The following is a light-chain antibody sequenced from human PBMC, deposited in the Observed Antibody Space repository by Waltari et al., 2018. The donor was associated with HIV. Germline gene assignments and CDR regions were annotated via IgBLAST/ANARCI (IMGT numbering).Light chain of an antibody. Sequence: QSALTQPPAASGSPGQSVTISCTGTSNDIGPYNYFSWYQQHQDKAPRLLIYEVNKRPSGVPGRFSGSKSGNTASLTVSGLQAEDEADYYCSSYAGSGNLLLFGGGTKVTVL. V-gene: IGLV2-8*01. CDR3: SSYAGSGNLLL. CDR1: SNDIGPYNY. CDR2: EVN. J-gene: IGLJ6*01.